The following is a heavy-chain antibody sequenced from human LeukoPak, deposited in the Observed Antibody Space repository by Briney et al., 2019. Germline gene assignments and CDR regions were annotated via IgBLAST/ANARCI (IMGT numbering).Heavy chain of an antibody. J-gene: IGHJ6*04. CDR3: AELGITMIGGV. V-gene: IGHV3-23*01. D-gene: IGHD3-10*02. CDR1: GFTFSSYA. Sequence: GGPLRLSCAASGFTFSSYAMSWVRQAPGKGLEWVSAISGSGGSTYYADSVKGRFTISRDNAKNSLYLQMNSLRAEDTAVYYCAELGITMIGGVWGKGTTVTVSS. CDR2: ISGSGGST.